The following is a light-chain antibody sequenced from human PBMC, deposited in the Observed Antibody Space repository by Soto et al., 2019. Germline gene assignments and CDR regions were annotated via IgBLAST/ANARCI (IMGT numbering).Light chain of an antibody. CDR1: QSISTY. Sequence: DIQMTQSPSSLSASVGDRVTITCRASQSISTYLNWYQQKPGKAPKLLIYAASCLQTGVPSRFSGSGSGTDFTLTITSLQPEDFATYSCQQSYSTLRWTFGQGTKVEIQ. CDR2: AAS. CDR3: QQSYSTLRWT. J-gene: IGKJ1*01. V-gene: IGKV1-39*01.